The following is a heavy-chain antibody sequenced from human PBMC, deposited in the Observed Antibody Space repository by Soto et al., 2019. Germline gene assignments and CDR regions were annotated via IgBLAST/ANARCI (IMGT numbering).Heavy chain of an antibody. CDR3: ARDPDYGDYWGYFFDS. CDR1: GYTFAAYY. CDR2: SNPTSGGT. J-gene: IGHJ4*02. V-gene: IGHV1-2*02. Sequence: QVQLVQSGAEVKKPGASVKVSCKTSGYTFAAYYIHWIRQAPGQGLEWMGWSNPTSGGTVYAQNFQDRVNMTRDTSISTAYMELRRLNSDDTAVYYCARDPDYGDYWGYFFDSWGQGTPVTVSS. D-gene: IGHD4-17*01.